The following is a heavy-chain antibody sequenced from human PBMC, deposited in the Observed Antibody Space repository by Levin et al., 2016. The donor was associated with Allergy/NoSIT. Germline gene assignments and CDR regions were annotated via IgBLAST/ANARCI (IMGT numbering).Heavy chain of an antibody. V-gene: IGHV4-30-4*07. D-gene: IGHD5-24*01. CDR3: ARDRAPDGVDY. Sequence: PGKGLEWIGYIYYSGSTYYNPSLKSRVTISVDTSKNQFSLKLSSVTAADTAVYYCARDRAPDGVDYWGQGTLVTVSS. CDR2: IYYSGST. J-gene: IGHJ4*02.